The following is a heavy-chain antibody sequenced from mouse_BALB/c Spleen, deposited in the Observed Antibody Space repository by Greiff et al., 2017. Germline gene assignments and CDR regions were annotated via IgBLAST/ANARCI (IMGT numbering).Heavy chain of an antibody. J-gene: IGHJ3*01. Sequence: EVKLMESGGGLVQPGGSLRLSCATSGFTFTDYYMSWVRQPPGKALEWLGFIRNKANGYTTEYSASVKGRFTISRDNSQNILYLQMNTLRAEDSATYYGARDIAYYGKEFDYWGQGTLVTVSA. V-gene: IGHV7-3*02. CDR3: ARDIAYYGKEFDY. D-gene: IGHD2-10*01. CDR1: GFTFTDYY. CDR2: IRNKANGYTT.